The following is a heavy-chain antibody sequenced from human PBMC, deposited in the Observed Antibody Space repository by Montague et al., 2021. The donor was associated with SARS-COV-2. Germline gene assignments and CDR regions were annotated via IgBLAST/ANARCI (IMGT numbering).Heavy chain of an antibody. CDR2: IHYSGST. Sequence: SETLSLTCSVSGGSLASYYWTWVRQPPGKGLEWIAHIHYSGSTNYNPSLKSRVTVSVDTSKSQFSLKLSSVTAADTAVYYCARGRVEITMIAVVFTWGIYYFDYWGRGTLVTVSS. CDR3: ARGRVEITMIAVVFTWGIYYFDY. CDR1: GGSLASYY. J-gene: IGHJ4*02. D-gene: IGHD3-22*01. V-gene: IGHV4-59*12.